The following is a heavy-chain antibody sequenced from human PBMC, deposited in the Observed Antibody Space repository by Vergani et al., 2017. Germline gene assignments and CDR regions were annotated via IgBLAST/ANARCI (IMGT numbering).Heavy chain of an antibody. V-gene: IGHV1-46*03. CDR2: INPTDSTT. J-gene: IGHJ4*02. D-gene: IGHD6-13*01. CDR1: GYTLIPHY. Sequence: QVQLEQFGADVKKPGASVKVSCKASGYTLIPHYIHWVRQAPGQGLEWMGLINPTDSTTTYAQKFQGRVSMTRDASTSTVYMELSSLRSEDTAIYYCAFSIAAAGFCFNYWGQGNLVTVSS. CDR3: AFSIAAAGFCFNY.